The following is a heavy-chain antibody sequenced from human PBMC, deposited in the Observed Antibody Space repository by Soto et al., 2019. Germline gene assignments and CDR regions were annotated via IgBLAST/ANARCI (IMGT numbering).Heavy chain of an antibody. CDR1: GFTFSSYC. V-gene: IGHV3-33*01. D-gene: IGHD6-19*01. Sequence: GGSLRLSCAASGFTFSSYCIHWVRQAPCKGLEWVAVIWYDGINKYYADSVKGRFTISRDNSKNTLYLQMNSLRAEDTAVYYCARAESIAVAHDAFDISGQGTMVTVSS. CDR2: IWYDGINK. J-gene: IGHJ3*02. CDR3: ARAESIAVAHDAFDI.